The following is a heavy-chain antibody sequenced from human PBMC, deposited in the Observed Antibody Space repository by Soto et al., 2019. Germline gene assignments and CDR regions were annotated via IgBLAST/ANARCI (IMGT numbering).Heavy chain of an antibody. CDR3: ARGGDTREGRGVFFS. J-gene: IGHJ5*02. CDR1: GGTFSSYS. Sequence: SVKVSCKASGGTFSSYSFSWVRQAPGQGLEWMGGITPIFGTVHYAQNFRGRVTITADKSTSIVHMELSSLRSEDTAVFYCARGGDTREGRGVFFSWGQGTLVTVSS. D-gene: IGHD3-16*01. CDR2: ITPIFGTV. V-gene: IGHV1-69*06.